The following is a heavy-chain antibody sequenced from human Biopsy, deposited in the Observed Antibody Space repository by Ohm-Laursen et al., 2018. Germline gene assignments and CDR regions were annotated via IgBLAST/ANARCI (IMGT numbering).Heavy chain of an antibody. Sequence: SDTLSLTCTVSGDSVTKYYWSWIRQPPGKGLEWIGHIYYSVVTNYNPSLQSRVSISVDTSRNQVSLTLSSVTAADTAVYYCARDSGILNYGNLKYYHYYGMDVWGQGTLVTVSS. CDR3: ARDSGILNYGNLKYYHYYGMDV. V-gene: IGHV4-59*02. CDR1: GDSVTKYY. J-gene: IGHJ6*02. CDR2: IYYSVVT. D-gene: IGHD4-11*01.